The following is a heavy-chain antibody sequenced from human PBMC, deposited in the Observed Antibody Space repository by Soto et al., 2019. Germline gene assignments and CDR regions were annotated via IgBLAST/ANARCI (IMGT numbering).Heavy chain of an antibody. V-gene: IGHV1-69*13. J-gene: IGHJ3*02. D-gene: IGHD2-15*01. CDR3: ARYLQDETPAFDI. Sequence: AASVKVSCKASGGTFSSYAISWVRQAPGQGLEWMGGIIPIFGTANYAQKFQGRVTITADESTSTAYMELSSLRSEDTAVYYCARYLQDETPAFDIWGQGTMVTVSS. CDR2: IIPIFGTA. CDR1: GGTFSSYA.